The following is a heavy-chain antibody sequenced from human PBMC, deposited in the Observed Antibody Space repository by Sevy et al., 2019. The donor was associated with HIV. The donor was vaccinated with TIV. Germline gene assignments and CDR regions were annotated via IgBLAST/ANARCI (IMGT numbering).Heavy chain of an antibody. J-gene: IGHJ4*02. D-gene: IGHD3-16*01. V-gene: IGHV3-49*03. CDR1: GFTFGDYG. CDR2: MRSKVNDATP. Sequence: GGSLRLSCTTSGFTFGDYGVSWFRQTPGEGLEWVAFMRSKVNDATPQYAASVRGRFTISRDDSKSIAYLQMNSLKTEDTAMYYCSRARTYDFYFDYWGQGTLVTVSS. CDR3: SRARTYDFYFDY.